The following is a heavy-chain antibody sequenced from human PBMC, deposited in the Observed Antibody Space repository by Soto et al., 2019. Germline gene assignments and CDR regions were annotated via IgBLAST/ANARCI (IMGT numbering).Heavy chain of an antibody. D-gene: IGHD3-16*02. CDR2: ISGSGGST. CDR3: AKDIPYDYVWGSYRPLGYYFDY. V-gene: IGHV3-23*01. Sequence: GGSLRLSCAASGFTFSSYAMSWVRQAPGKGLEWVSAISGSGGSTYYADSVKGRFTISRDNSKNTLYLQMNSLRAEDTAVYYCAKDIPYDYVWGSYRPLGYYFDYWGQGTLVTVSS. J-gene: IGHJ4*02. CDR1: GFTFSSYA.